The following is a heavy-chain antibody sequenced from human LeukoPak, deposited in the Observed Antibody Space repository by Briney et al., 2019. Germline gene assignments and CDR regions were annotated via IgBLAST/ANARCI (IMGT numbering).Heavy chain of an antibody. J-gene: IGHJ2*01. CDR1: GFTFSSYG. CDR2: ISYDGSNK. D-gene: IGHD1-26*01. V-gene: IGHV3-30*03. Sequence: GGSLRLSCAASGFTFSSYGMHWVRQAPGKGLEWVAVISYDGSNKYYADSVKGRFTISRDNSKNTLYLQMNSLRAEDTAVYYCARVRIVGATFPPPWWYFDLWGRGTLVTVSS. CDR3: ARVRIVGATFPPPWWYFDL.